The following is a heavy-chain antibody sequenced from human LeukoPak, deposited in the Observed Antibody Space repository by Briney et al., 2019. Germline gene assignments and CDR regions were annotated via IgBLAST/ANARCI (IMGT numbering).Heavy chain of an antibody. CDR2: IYYTGNT. D-gene: IGHD3-10*01. J-gene: IGHJ5*02. V-gene: IGHV4-59*04. Sequence: SETLSLTCSVSGDSITGYYWGWIRQPPGKGLEWIGNIYYTGNTYYNPSLKSRVTISVDTSKNQFSLKLSSVTAADTAVYYCATHYRWFDPWGRGTLVTVSS. CDR1: GDSITGYY. CDR3: ATHYRWFDP.